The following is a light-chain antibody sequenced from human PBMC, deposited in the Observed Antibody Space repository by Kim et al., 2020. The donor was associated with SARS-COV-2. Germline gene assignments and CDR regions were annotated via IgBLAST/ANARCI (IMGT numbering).Light chain of an antibody. Sequence: VSPGQTASITCSGDKLGEKYACWYQQKPGQSPVLVIYQDSKRPSGIPERFSGSNSGNTATLTICGTQAMDEADYYCQAWDSSTGGVFGGGTQLTFL. CDR2: QDS. J-gene: IGLJ2*01. V-gene: IGLV3-1*01. CDR3: QAWDSSTGGV. CDR1: KLGEKY.